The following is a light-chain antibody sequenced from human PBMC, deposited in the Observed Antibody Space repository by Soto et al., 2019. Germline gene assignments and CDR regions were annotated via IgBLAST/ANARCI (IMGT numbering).Light chain of an antibody. CDR3: QQYYSTPRT. CDR2: WAS. J-gene: IGKJ1*01. Sequence: IVMTHSPYSRAVWLGYIFTINLKSSQIVLYSSNNRNYLAWYQQKPGQPPKLLIYWASTRESGVPDRFSGSGSGTDFTLTISSLQAEDVAVYYCQQYYSTPRTFGQGTRWIS. CDR1: QIVLYSSNNRNY. V-gene: IGKV4-1*01.